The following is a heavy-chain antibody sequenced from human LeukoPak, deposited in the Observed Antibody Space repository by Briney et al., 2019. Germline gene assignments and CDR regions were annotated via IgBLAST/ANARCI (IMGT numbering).Heavy chain of an antibody. D-gene: IGHD6-19*01. Sequence: GGSLRLSCAASGFAFSSQAMGWVRQAPGKGLEWVSVISDSGSLTYYADSVKGRFTISRDNSKKTLFLQLNSLRAEDTAVYYCAKDDRRTNGWYYFDYWGQGALVTVSS. J-gene: IGHJ4*02. CDR2: ISDSGSLT. V-gene: IGHV3-23*01. CDR3: AKDDRRTNGWYYFDY. CDR1: GFAFSSQA.